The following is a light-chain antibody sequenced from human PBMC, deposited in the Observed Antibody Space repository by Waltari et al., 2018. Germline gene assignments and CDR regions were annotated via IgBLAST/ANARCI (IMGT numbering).Light chain of an antibody. CDR2: EAS. V-gene: IGKV1-5*03. Sequence: QMTQFPSTPSASVGDQVPPTFRARQSVSRRLAWYQQTPGKAPFLLIYEASTLGGGVPSRFSGSGSGTEFTLTISSLQPDDFVTYYCQHYHSYPLTFGGGTKVEI. CDR1: QSVSRR. J-gene: IGKJ4*01. CDR3: QHYHSYPLT.